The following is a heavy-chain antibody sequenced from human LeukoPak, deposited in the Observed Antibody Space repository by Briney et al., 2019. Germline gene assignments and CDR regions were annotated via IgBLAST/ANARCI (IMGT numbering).Heavy chain of an antibody. CDR1: GFTFSSYS. J-gene: IGHJ4*02. CDR2: ISSSSSYI. Sequence: GGSLRLSCAASGFTFSSYSMNWVRQAPGKGLEWVSSISSSSSYINYADSVKGRFTISRDNAKDSLYLQMNSLRAEDTAVYYCARYSSGCSDYWGQGTLVTVSS. CDR3: ARYSSGCSDY. V-gene: IGHV3-21*01. D-gene: IGHD6-19*01.